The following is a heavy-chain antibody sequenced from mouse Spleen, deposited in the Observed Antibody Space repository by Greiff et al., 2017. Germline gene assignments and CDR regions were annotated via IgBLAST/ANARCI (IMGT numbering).Heavy chain of an antibody. D-gene: IGHD1-1*01. Sequence: EVQLQQSGPELVKPGASVKMSCKASGYTFTSYVMHWVKQKPGQGLEWIGYINPYNDGTKYNEKFKGKATLTSDKSSSTAYMELSSLTSEDSAVYYCASLYGSSYGYFDVWGAGTTVTVSS. J-gene: IGHJ1*01. CDR3: ASLYGSSYGYFDV. CDR2: INPYNDGT. V-gene: IGHV1-14*01. CDR1: GYTFTSYV.